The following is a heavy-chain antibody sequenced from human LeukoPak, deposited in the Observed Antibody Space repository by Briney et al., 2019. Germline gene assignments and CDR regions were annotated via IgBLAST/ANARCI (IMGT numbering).Heavy chain of an antibody. CDR2: IYSGGST. CDR1: GFTVSSNY. Sequence: TGGSLRLSCAASGFTVSSNYMSWVRQAPGKGLEWVSVIYSGGSTYYADSVKGRFTISRDNSKNTLYLQMNSLRSEDTAVYYCARGTEITVAGTGGFDSWGQGTLVTVSS. J-gene: IGHJ4*02. CDR3: ARGTEITVAGTGGFDS. V-gene: IGHV3-53*05. D-gene: IGHD6-19*01.